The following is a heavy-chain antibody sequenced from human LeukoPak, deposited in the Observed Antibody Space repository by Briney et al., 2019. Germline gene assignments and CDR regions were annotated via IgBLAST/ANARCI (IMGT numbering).Heavy chain of an antibody. Sequence: GGSLRLSCAASGFTFSSYEMNWVRQAPGKGLDWVSYISSSGSTIYYADSVKGRFTLSSDNAKNSLYLQINSLPSEDTAVYYCARENTAMVAYWGQGTLVTVSS. J-gene: IGHJ4*02. CDR1: GFTFSSYE. CDR2: ISSSGSTI. D-gene: IGHD5-18*01. CDR3: ARENTAMVAY. V-gene: IGHV3-48*03.